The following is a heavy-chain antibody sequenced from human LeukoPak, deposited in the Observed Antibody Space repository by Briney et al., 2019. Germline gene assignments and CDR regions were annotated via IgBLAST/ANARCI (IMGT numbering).Heavy chain of an antibody. CDR2: IIPIFGTA. Sequence: ASVTVSCTASGGTFSSYAISWVRQAPGQGLEWMGGIIPIFGTANYAQKFQGRVTITADESTSTAYVELSSLRSEDTAVYYCARVSLRRNYYYYYGMDVWGQGTTVTVSS. J-gene: IGHJ6*02. CDR3: ARVSLRRNYYYYYGMDV. V-gene: IGHV1-69*13. D-gene: IGHD3-16*01. CDR1: GGTFSSYA.